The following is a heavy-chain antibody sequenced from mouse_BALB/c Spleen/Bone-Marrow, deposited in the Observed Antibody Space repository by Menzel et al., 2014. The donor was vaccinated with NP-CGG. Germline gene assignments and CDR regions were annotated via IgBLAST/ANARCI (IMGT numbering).Heavy chain of an antibody. CDR3: AREDYDYGWVFDY. D-gene: IGHD2-4*01. Sequence: VQLQQPGPELVKPGASVKISCKASGYTFTDYNMHWVKQSHGKSLEWIGYIYPYNGGTGYNQKFKSKATLTVDNSSSTAYMELRSLTSEDSAVYYCAREDYDYGWVFDYWGLGTTLTVSS. CDR2: IYPYNGGT. J-gene: IGHJ2*01. CDR1: GYTFTDYN. V-gene: IGHV1S29*02.